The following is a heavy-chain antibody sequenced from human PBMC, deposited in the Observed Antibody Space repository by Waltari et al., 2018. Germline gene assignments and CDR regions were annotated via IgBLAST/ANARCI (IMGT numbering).Heavy chain of an antibody. J-gene: IGHJ3*02. CDR1: GFTFSSYE. CDR2: ISSSGSTI. CDR3: ARAKDVYYDSHNDAFDI. Sequence: EVQLVESGGGLVQPGGSLRLSCAASGFTFSSYEMNWVRQAPGKGLEWVSYISSSGSTIYYADSVKGRFTISRDNAKNSLYLQMHSLRVEDTAVYYCARAKDVYYDSHNDAFDIWGQGTVVTVSS. V-gene: IGHV3-48*03. D-gene: IGHD3-22*01.